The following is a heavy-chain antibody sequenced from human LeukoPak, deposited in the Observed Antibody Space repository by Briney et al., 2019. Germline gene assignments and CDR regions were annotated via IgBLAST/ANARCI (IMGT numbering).Heavy chain of an antibody. CDR2: INTDVSST. D-gene: IGHD4-17*01. V-gene: IGHV3-74*03. J-gene: IGHJ5*02. CDR1: GFTFSSHW. Sequence: GGSLRLSCAASGFTFSSHWMHWVRQTPGKGLVCVSRINTDVSSTTYADSVKGRFTISRDNGKNTLYLQMNSLRADDTAVYYCVRGGTHYGDFDPWGQGTLVIVSS. CDR3: VRGGTHYGDFDP.